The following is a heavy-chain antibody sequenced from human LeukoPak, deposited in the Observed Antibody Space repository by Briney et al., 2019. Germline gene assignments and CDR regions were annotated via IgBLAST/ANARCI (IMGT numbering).Heavy chain of an antibody. J-gene: IGHJ4*02. D-gene: IGHD4-23*01. CDR2: ISSSSYI. Sequence: GESLRLSCAASGFTFSGSSMSWVRQAPGKGLEWVSSISSSSYIYYTDSVKGRFTVSRDNAKNSLYLLMNSLRAEDTAVYYCARTTVVTLIDYWGQGTLVTVSS. CDR1: GFTFSGSS. CDR3: ARTTVVTLIDY. V-gene: IGHV3-21*01.